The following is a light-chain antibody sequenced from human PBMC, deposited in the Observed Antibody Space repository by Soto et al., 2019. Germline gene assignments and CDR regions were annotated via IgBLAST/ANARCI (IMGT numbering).Light chain of an antibody. J-gene: IGKJ2*01. CDR3: QQYNSWPYT. CDR2: GAS. CDR1: QSVSSN. Sequence: EIVMTQSPATLSVSPGERATLSCRARQSVSSNLGWYQQKPGQSPRLLMYGASTGATGIPARFTGSGSGTEFTLTISSLQSEDVAVYYCQQYNSWPYTFGQGTKLESK. V-gene: IGKV3-15*01.